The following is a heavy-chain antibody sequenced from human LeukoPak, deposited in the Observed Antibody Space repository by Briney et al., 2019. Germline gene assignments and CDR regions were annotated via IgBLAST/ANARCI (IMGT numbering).Heavy chain of an antibody. D-gene: IGHD2-15*01. CDR2: ISSSSSTI. CDR1: GFTFSSYS. CDR3: ARDRQLIGYCSGGSCGYYFDY. V-gene: IGHV3-48*01. Sequence: PGGSLSLSCAASGFTFSSYSMNWVRQAPGKGLEWVSYISSSSSTIYYADSVKGRFTISRDNAKNSLYLQMNSLRAEDTAVYYCARDRQLIGYCSGGSCGYYFDYWGQGTLVTVSS. J-gene: IGHJ4*02.